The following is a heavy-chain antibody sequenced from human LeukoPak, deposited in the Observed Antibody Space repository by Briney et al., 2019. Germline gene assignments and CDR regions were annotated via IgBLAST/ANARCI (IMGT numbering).Heavy chain of an antibody. Sequence: SETLSLTCAVYGGSFSGYYWSWIRQPPGKGLEWIGEINHSGSTNYNPSLKSRVTISVDTSKNQFSLRLSSVTAADTAVYYCASMGSHYYGMDVWGQGTTVSVSS. D-gene: IGHD3-10*01. CDR1: GGSFSGYY. V-gene: IGHV4-34*01. CDR3: ASMGSHYYGMDV. CDR2: INHSGST. J-gene: IGHJ6*02.